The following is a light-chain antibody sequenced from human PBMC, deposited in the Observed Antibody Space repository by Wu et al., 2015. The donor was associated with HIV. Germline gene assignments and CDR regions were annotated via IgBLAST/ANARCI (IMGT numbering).Light chain of an antibody. V-gene: IGKV3-20*01. Sequence: ESVLTQSPGTLSLSPGERVTLSCRASENFNTYLAWYQYKPGQAPRLLIYGASSRATGIPDRFSGSGSGTDFTLTISRLEPEDFAVYYCQQYGTSPPYSFGQGTKLEIK. J-gene: IGKJ2*03. CDR3: QQYGTSPPYS. CDR1: ENFNTY. CDR2: GAS.